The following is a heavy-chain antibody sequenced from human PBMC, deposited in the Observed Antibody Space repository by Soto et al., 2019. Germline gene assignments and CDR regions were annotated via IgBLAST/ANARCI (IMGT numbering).Heavy chain of an antibody. CDR1: GFTVSSDY. Sequence: QTGGSLRLSCAVSGFTVSSDYMSWVRQAPGQGPEWISVIYSTGATYYADSVKGRFTISRDYSKSTLYLQMNSLRSEDTAVYYCVRHSGTYYNFRYWGQGALVTVSS. J-gene: IGHJ4*02. V-gene: IGHV3-53*01. D-gene: IGHD1-26*01. CDR2: IYSTGAT. CDR3: VRHSGTYYNFRY.